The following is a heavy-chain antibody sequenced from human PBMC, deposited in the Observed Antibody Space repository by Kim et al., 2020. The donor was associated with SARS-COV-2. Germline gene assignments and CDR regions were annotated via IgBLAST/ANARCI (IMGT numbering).Heavy chain of an antibody. Sequence: ASVKVSCKASGYTFTSYGISWVRQAPGQGLEWMGWISAYNGNTNYAQKLQGRVTMTTDTSTSTAYMELRSLRSDDTAVYYCARDYLPHHIGYYYDSSGLGTHYFYVLDVWGDESTVTVSS. D-gene: IGHD3-22*01. V-gene: IGHV1-18*04. CDR1: GYTFTSYG. CDR3: ARDYLPHHIGYYYDSSGLGTHYFYVLDV. J-gene: IGHJ6*04. CDR2: ISAYNGNT.